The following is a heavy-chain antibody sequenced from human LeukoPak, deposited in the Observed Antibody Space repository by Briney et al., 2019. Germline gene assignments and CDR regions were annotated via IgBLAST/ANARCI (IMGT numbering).Heavy chain of an antibody. V-gene: IGHV1-18*01. D-gene: IGHD5-18*01. Sequence: ASVKVSCKASGYTFTSYGISWVRQAPGQGLEWMGWISAYNGNTNYAQKLQGRVTMTTDTSTSTAYMELSSLRSEDTAVYYCARGPPIRGYRYGYDTGYYYSYSMDVWGKGTTVTISS. CDR3: ARGPPIRGYRYGYDTGYYYSYSMDV. J-gene: IGHJ6*03. CDR1: GYTFTSYG. CDR2: ISAYNGNT.